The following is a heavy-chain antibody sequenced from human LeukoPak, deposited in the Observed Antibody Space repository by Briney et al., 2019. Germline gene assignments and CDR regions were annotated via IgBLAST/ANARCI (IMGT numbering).Heavy chain of an antibody. CDR2: INHSGST. CDR1: GGSISSYY. D-gene: IGHD4-17*01. CDR3: ARGEGNYYGDYAY. V-gene: IGHV4-34*01. J-gene: IGHJ4*02. Sequence: SETLSLTCTVSGGSISSYYWSWIRQPPGKGLEWIGEINHSGSTNYNPSLKSRVTISVDTSKNQFSLKLSSVTAADTAVYYCARGEGNYYGDYAYWGQGTPVTVSS.